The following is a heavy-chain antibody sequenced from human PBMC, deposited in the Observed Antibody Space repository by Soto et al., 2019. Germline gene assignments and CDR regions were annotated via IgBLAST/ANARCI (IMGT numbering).Heavy chain of an antibody. Sequence: QVQLVQSGAEVKKPGSSVKVSCKASGGTFSSYTISWVRQAPGQGLEWMGRIIPILGIANYAQKFQGRVTITADKSTSTAYMELSSLRSEATAVYYCAGGADYDFWSGYHYYYYYYMDVWGKGTTVTVSS. CDR1: GGTFSSYT. CDR2: IIPILGIA. J-gene: IGHJ6*03. D-gene: IGHD3-3*01. V-gene: IGHV1-69*02. CDR3: AGGADYDFWSGYHYYYYYYMDV.